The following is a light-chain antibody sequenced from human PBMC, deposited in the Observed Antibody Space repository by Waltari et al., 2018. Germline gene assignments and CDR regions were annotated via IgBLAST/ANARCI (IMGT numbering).Light chain of an antibody. CDR2: GAS. CDR1: QSIGTH. V-gene: IGKV3-15*01. CDR3: QQYNKWPLT. Sequence: IVMTQSPATLSLSPGERATLSCSASQSIGTHLAWFQEKPGQAPRLLIYGASTRATGVPARFSGSGSGTDFTLVISSLQSEDFAVYYCQQYNKWPLTFGGGTKVEIK. J-gene: IGKJ4*01.